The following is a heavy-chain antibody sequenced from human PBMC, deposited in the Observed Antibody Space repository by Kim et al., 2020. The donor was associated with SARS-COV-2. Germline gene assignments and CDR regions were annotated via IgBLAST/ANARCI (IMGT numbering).Heavy chain of an antibody. CDR1: GFTFSSYG. J-gene: IGHJ6*01. CDR3: ARDPALIAAADSNYYYG. CDR2: ISYDGSNK. Sequence: GGSLRLSCAASGFTFSSYGMHWVRQAPGKGLEWVAVISYDGSNKYYADSVKGRFTISRDNSKNTLYLQMNSLRAEDTAVYYCARDPALIAAADSNYYYG. V-gene: IGHV3-33*05. D-gene: IGHD6-13*01.